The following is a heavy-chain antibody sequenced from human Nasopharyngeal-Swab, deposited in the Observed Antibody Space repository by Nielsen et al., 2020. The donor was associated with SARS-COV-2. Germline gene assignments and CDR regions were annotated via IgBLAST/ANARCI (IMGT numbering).Heavy chain of an antibody. CDR1: GFTFSSYD. D-gene: IGHD4-17*01. V-gene: IGHV3-13*01. CDR3: ARDRTETRSLDY. CDR2: IGTAGDT. J-gene: IGHJ4*02. Sequence: GGSLRLSCAASGFTFSSYDMHWVRQATGKGLEWVSAIGTAGDTYYPGSVKGRFTISRENAKNSLYLQMNSLRAGDTAVYYCARDRTETRSLDYWGQGTLVTVSS.